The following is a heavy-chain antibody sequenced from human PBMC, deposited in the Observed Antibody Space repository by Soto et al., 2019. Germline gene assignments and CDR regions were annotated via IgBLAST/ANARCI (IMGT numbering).Heavy chain of an antibody. D-gene: IGHD3-10*01. Sequence: QVQLQQWGAGLLKPSETLSLTCAVYGGSFSGYYWSWIRQPPGKGLEWIGEINHSGSTNYNPSLKSRVTISVDTSKNQFSLKLSSVTAADTAVYYCARGRSMSLNFFDYWGQGTLVTVSS. CDR1: GGSFSGYY. CDR3: ARGRSMSLNFFDY. J-gene: IGHJ4*02. V-gene: IGHV4-34*01. CDR2: INHSGST.